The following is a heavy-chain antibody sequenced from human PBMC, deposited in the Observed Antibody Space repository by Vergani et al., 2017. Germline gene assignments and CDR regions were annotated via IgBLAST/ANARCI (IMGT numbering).Heavy chain of an antibody. Sequence: QMQLQESGPGLVKASETLSLTCTVSGDSIISRSYYWGWIRQPPGQGLEWIGSIYNSGNGDSSSSLKSRVTISADTSKNHFSLRLTWVTAADTAVYYWASGKYYSDSTSHFRGRYFDVWGRGTLVTVPS. CDR2: IYNSGNG. CDR1: GDSIISRSYY. J-gene: IGHJ2*01. CDR3: ASGKYYSDSTSHFRGRYFDV. V-gene: IGHV4-39*01. D-gene: IGHD3-16*01.